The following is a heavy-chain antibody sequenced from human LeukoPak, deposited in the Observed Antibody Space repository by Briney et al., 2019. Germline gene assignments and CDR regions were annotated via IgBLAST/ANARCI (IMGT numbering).Heavy chain of an antibody. CDR1: GFTFSNAW. J-gene: IGHJ4*02. D-gene: IGHD3-22*01. CDR2: IKSKADGGAT. Sequence: GGSLRLSCAASGFTFSNAWMSWVRQAPGKGLEWVGRIKSKADGGATDYAAPVKSRFIISRDDSKNTLYLQMNSLKTEDTAVYYCTLQVSGYSHGWGQGTLVTVSS. CDR3: TLQVSGYSHG. V-gene: IGHV3-15*01.